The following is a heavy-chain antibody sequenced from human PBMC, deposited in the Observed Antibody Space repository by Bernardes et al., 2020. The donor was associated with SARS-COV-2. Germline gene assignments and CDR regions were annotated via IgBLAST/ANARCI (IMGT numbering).Heavy chain of an antibody. CDR3: ARVGCGGDCYPNPRPYYYYGMDV. V-gene: IGHV1-18*01. D-gene: IGHD2-21*01. Sequence: ASVKVSCKASGYTFSTYGISWVRQAAGHAPEWMGWISGYNGNTYYAQKLQDRVTMTTDTSTSTAYMELRSLRSDDTAVYYCARVGCGGDCYPNPRPYYYYGMDVCGQGTTDTVSS. J-gene: IGHJ6*02. CDR2: ISGYNGNT. CDR1: GYTFSTYG.